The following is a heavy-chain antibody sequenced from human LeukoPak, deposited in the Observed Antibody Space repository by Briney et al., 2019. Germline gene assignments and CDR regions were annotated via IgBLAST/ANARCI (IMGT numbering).Heavy chain of an antibody. V-gene: IGHV1-46*01. J-gene: IGHJ3*02. Sequence: ASVKVSCKASGYTFTSYYMHWVRQAPGQGLEWMGIINPSGGSTSYAQKFQGRVTMTRDMSTSTVYMELSSLRSEDTAVYYCWIGGAPDAFDIWGQGTMVTVSS. CDR3: WIGGAPDAFDI. CDR2: INPSGGST. D-gene: IGHD2-2*03. CDR1: GYTFTSYY.